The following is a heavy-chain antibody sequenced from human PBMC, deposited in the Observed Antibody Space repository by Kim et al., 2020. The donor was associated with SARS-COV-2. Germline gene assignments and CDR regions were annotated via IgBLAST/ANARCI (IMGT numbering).Heavy chain of an antibody. Sequence: GGSLRPSCAASGFTFSSYAMHWVRQAPGKGLEWVAVISYDGSNKYYVDSVKGRFTISRDNSKNTLYLQMNSLRAEDTAVYYCARDLRGAGGPWGQGTLVTVSS. CDR1: GFTFSSYA. CDR3: ARDLRGAGGP. J-gene: IGHJ5*02. CDR2: ISYDGSNK. V-gene: IGHV3-30*04.